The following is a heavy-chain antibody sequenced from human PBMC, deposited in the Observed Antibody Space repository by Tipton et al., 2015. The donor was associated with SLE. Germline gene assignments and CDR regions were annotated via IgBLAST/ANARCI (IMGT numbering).Heavy chain of an antibody. CDR2: ISWNSGSI. Sequence: SLRLSCAASGFTFDDYAMHWVRQAPGKGLEWVSGISWNSGSIGYADSVKGRFTISRDNAKNSRYLQMNSLRAEDTALYYCAKRRERYCSGGSSYSRGYYFDYWVQGSLVTVSS. CDR1: GFTFDDYA. J-gene: IGHJ4*02. V-gene: IGHV3-9*01. CDR3: AKRRERYCSGGSSYSRGYYFDY. D-gene: IGHD2-15*01.